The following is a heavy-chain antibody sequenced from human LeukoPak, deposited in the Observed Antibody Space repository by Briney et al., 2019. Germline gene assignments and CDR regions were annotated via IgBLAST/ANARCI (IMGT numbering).Heavy chain of an antibody. Sequence: ASVKVSCKASGYTFTGYYMHWVRQAPGKGLEWMGWISSYDGSSHYAQKLRGRVTMTTDTSTSTAYMELRSLRSDDTAVYYCARDWYYDISLDVFDIWGQGTMVTVSS. CDR2: ISSYDGSS. CDR1: GYTFTGYY. V-gene: IGHV1-18*04. D-gene: IGHD3-9*01. CDR3: ARDWYYDISLDVFDI. J-gene: IGHJ3*02.